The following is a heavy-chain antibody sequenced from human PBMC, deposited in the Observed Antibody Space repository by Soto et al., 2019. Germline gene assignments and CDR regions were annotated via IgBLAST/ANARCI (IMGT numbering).Heavy chain of an antibody. CDR1: GGSFSGYY. V-gene: IGHV4-34*01. J-gene: IGHJ3*02. D-gene: IGHD2-2*01. CDR2: INHSGST. Sequence: QVQLQQWGAGLLKPSETLSLTCAVYGGSFSGYYWSWIRQPPGKGLEWIGEINHSGSTNYNPSLKSRVTISVDPYKTQFSLKLSSVTAADTAVYYCARGQPYRIGYCSSTSCYRGAFDIWGQGTMVTVSS. CDR3: ARGQPYRIGYCSSTSCYRGAFDI.